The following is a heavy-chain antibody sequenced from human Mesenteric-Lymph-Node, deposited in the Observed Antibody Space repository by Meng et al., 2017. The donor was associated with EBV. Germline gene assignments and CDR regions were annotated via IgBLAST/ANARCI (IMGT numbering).Heavy chain of an antibody. CDR1: GYTFGNFG. CDR2: MSPHSGDT. J-gene: IGHJ4*02. V-gene: IGHV1-8*02. D-gene: IGHD5-18*01. CDR3: ARGVDTAMVKMNY. Sequence: QVQLFQSGAEVMKLXASXKAPXKASGYTFGNFGFDWVRQAPGQGLEWVGYMSPHSGDTGYAQKFQGRVTMTRDTSISTAYMELSSLTSDDTAIYYCARGVDTAMVKMNYWGQGTLVTVSS.